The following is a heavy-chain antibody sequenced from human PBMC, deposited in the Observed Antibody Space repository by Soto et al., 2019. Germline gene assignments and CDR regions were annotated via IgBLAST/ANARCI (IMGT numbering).Heavy chain of an antibody. CDR2: IYHSGST. CDR1: GGSISSSNW. Sequence: PSETLSLTCAVSGGSISSSNWWRWVRQPPGKGLEWIGEIYHSGSTNYNPSLKSRVTISVDKSKNQFSLKLSSVTAADTAVYYCARDRNGYCRGGSCYTNGFDPLGQGTPGTVSS. J-gene: IGHJ5*02. V-gene: IGHV4-4*02. D-gene: IGHD2-15*01. CDR3: ARDRNGYCRGGSCYTNGFDP.